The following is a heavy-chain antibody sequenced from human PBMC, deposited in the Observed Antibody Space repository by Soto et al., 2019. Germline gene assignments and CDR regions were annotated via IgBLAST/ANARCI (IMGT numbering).Heavy chain of an antibody. V-gene: IGHV4-34*01. D-gene: IGHD6-13*01. Sequence: SETLSLTIAVDGGSFSGYYWSWIRKPPGKGLEWIGEINHSGSTNENPSLKSRVTISVDTSKNQFSLKMSSVTAADTAVYYCERAWGYSRSWTGYYFDYWGQGTLVPVSS. CDR1: GGSFSGYY. CDR2: INHSGST. J-gene: IGHJ4*02. CDR3: ERAWGYSRSWTGYYFDY.